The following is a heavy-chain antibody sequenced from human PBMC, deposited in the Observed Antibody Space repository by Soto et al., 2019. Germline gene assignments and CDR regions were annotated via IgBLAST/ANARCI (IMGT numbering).Heavy chain of an antibody. Sequence: GGSLRLSCAASGFTFSSYSMNWVRQAPGKGLEWVSSISSSSSYIYYADSVKGRFTISRDNAKNSLYLQMNSLRAEDTAVYYCARGSWGRSSVFYFDYWGQGTLVTVSS. J-gene: IGHJ4*02. D-gene: IGHD6-6*01. CDR1: GFTFSSYS. CDR2: ISSSSSYI. CDR3: ARGSWGRSSVFYFDY. V-gene: IGHV3-21*01.